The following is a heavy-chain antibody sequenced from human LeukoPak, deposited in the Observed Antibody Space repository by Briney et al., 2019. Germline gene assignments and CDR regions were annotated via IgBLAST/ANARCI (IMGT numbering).Heavy chain of an antibody. V-gene: IGHV3-66*04. D-gene: IGHD3-9*01. J-gene: IGHJ4*02. CDR1: GFTVSSNY. Sequence: GGSLRLSCAASGFTVSSNYMSWVRQAPGKGLEWVSVIYSGGSTYYADSVKGRFTISRDNSKNTLYLQMNSLRAEDTAVYYCARLVRYFDWLPIYERDYWGQGTLVTVSS. CDR2: IYSGGST. CDR3: ARLVRYFDWLPIYERDY.